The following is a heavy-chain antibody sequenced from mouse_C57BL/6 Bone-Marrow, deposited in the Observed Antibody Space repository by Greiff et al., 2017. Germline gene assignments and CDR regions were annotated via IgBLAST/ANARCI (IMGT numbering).Heavy chain of an antibody. J-gene: IGHJ2*01. CDR2: IYPRSGNP. D-gene: IGHD1-1*01. V-gene: IGHV1-81*01. CDR3: ARSPLLLRY. CDR1: GYTFTSYG. Sequence: VQLQQSGAELARPGASVKLSCRASGYTFTSYGIRWVKPRTGQGLEWIGEIYPRSGNPYYNEKFKGKATLTADKSSSTAYMELRSLTSEDSAVYFCARSPLLLRYWGQGTTLTVSS.